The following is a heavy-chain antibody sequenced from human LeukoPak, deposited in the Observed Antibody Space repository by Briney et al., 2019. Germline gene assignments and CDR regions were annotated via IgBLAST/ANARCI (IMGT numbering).Heavy chain of an antibody. CDR2: IYYSGST. V-gene: IGHV4-59*01. Sequence: SETLSLTCTVSGGSISSYYWSWIRQPPGEGLEWIGYIYYSGSTNYNPSLKSRVTISVDTSKNQFSLKLSSVTAADTAVYYCASSRGYSYGRYGYWGQGTLVTVSS. J-gene: IGHJ4*02. CDR1: GGSISSYY. CDR3: ASSRGYSYGRYGY. D-gene: IGHD5-18*01.